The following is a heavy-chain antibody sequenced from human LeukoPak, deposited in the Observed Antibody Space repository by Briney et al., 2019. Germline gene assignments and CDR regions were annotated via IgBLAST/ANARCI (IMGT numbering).Heavy chain of an antibody. D-gene: IGHD5-12*01. J-gene: IGHJ4*02. CDR1: GFTFRDAW. V-gene: IGHV3-21*01. CDR3: VRGGYRGFDYEY. Sequence: GGSLRLSCAASGFTFRDAWMTWVRQAPGKGLEWVSSISPDSNYKYYVDSVKGRFTISRDNAKSSLYLQMNSLRAEDTAVYYCVRGGYRGFDYEYWGQGTLVTVSS. CDR2: ISPDSNYK.